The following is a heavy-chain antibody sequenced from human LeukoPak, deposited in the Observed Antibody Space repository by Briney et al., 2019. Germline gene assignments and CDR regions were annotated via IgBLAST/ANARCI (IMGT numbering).Heavy chain of an antibody. CDR3: ATGGGYYDILTGHDY. D-gene: IGHD3-9*01. CDR2: IWYDASNK. V-gene: IGHV3-33*08. J-gene: IGHJ4*02. CDR1: GFTFRSYG. Sequence: GGSLRLSCAASGFTFRSYGMHWVRQAPGKGLEWVTFIWYDASNKYYAESVKGRFTISRDNSRNTVFLQMNSLRAEDTAVYYCATGGGYYDILTGHDYWGQGTLVTVSS.